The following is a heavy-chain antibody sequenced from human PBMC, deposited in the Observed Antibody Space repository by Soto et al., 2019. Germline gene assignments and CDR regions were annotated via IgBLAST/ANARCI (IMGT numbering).Heavy chain of an antibody. J-gene: IGHJ3*02. CDR3: ARGGVTGIVGIFGSPLDI. CDR2: IGYDGNNK. Sequence: QVQLVESGGGWVQPGRSLRLSCEATGFSFTTYGMHWVRQAPGKGLEWVAVIGYDGNNKYYADSVEGRFTISRDNSKNTVYLHMKSLRGEDTAVYYCARGGVTGIVGIFGSPLDIWGQGTVVTVSS. D-gene: IGHD1-1*01. V-gene: IGHV3-33*01. CDR1: GFSFTTYG.